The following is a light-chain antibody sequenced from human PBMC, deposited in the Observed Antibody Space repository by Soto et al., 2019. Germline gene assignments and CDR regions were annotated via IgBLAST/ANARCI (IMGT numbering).Light chain of an antibody. CDR2: GAS. CDR3: QQYGSSPLT. CDR1: RSVSTF. J-gene: IGKJ4*01. V-gene: IGKV3-20*01. Sequence: ETVLTQSPGTLSLSPGERATLSCRASRSVSTFLAWYQQRPGQAPRLLIYGASSRATGIPDRFSGSGSVTDFTLTVSRLEPEDFAVYYCQQYGSSPLTFGGGTKVEIK.